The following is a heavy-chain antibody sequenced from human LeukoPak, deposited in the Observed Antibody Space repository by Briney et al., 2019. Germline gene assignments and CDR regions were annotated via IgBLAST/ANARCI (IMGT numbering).Heavy chain of an antibody. D-gene: IGHD6-13*01. Sequence: AGGSLRLSCEASGFTFSSYSMTWVRQAPGKGLEWVAFISSMSGRYIYYAESLKGRFTISRDNARNSLYLQMNSLRAEDTALYXXXXXXXXSSSWYQLGGAFDIWGQGTMVTVSS. CDR1: GFTFSSYS. CDR3: XXXXXXSSSWYQLGGAFDI. V-gene: IGHV3-21*04. CDR2: ISSMSGRYI. J-gene: IGHJ3*02.